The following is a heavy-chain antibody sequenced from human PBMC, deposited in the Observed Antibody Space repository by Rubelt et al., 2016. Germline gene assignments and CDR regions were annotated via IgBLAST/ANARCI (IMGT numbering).Heavy chain of an antibody. V-gene: IGHV3-23*01. D-gene: IGHD3-10*01. CDR3: ARDAGDRITMVRGVIRLDY. CDR2: ISGSGGST. Sequence: VRQAPGKGLEWVSAISGSGGSTYYADSVKGRFTISRDNSKNTLYLQMNSLRAEDTAVYYCARDAGDRITMVRGVIRLDYWGQGTLVTVSS. J-gene: IGHJ4*02.